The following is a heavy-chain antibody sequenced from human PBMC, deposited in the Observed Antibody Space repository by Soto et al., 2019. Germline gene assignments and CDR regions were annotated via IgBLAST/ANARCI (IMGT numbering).Heavy chain of an antibody. CDR1: GYTFTGYY. CDR3: VRSLRGYDYVWGSSYYFDY. J-gene: IGHJ4*02. Sequence: ASVKVSCKASGYTFTGYYMHWVRQAPGQGLEWMGWINPNSGGTNYAQKYQGRVTMTRDTSISTAYMELSRLRSDDTTVYYCVRSLRGYDYVWGSSYYFDYWGQGTLVTVSS. CDR2: INPNSGGT. D-gene: IGHD3-16*01. V-gene: IGHV1-2*02.